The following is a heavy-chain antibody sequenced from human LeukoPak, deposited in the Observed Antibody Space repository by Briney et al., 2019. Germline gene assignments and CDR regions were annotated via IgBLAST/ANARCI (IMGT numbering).Heavy chain of an antibody. CDR1: GFTFSSYS. D-gene: IGHD2-2*01. Sequence: PGGSLRLSCAASGFTFSSYSMGWVRRAPGKGLEWVSSIGGSGSVTYYTDSVRGRFTLSRDSSENTVYLQMNSLRAEDTAVYYCVKGGPRAQLVDFWGQGTLVTVSS. J-gene: IGHJ4*02. V-gene: IGHV3-23*01. CDR3: VKGGPRAQLVDF. CDR2: IGGSGSVT.